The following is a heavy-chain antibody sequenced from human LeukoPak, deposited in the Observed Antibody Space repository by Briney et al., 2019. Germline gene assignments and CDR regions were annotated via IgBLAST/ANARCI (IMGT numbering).Heavy chain of an antibody. J-gene: IGHJ6*02. Sequence: PGGSLRLSCAASGFTFSSYAMSWVRQAPGKGLEWVSSLSSSSSNALYADSVKGRFIISRDNAKNSLYLLMYSLRAEDTAVYYCARHYSSGWYGMDVWGQGTTVTVSS. CDR3: ARHYSSGWYGMDV. V-gene: IGHV3-21*01. CDR2: LSSSSSNA. D-gene: IGHD6-19*01. CDR1: GFTFSSYA.